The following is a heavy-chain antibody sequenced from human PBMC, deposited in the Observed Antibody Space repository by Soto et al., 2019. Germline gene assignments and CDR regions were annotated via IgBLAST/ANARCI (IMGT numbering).Heavy chain of an antibody. V-gene: IGHV3-23*01. CDR1: GFTFSSYA. Sequence: PGGSLRLSCAASGFTFSSYAMSWVRQAPGKGLEWVSAISGSGGSTYYADSVKGRFTISRDNSKNTLYPQMDSLRAEDTAVYYWAKDRGPDYYYYMDVWGKGTTVTVSS. J-gene: IGHJ6*03. CDR3: AKDRGPDYYYYMDV. CDR2: ISGSGGST.